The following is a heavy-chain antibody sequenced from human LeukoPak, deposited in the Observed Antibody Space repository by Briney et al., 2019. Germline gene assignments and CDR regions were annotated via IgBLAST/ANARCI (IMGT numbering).Heavy chain of an antibody. CDR3: ARAPYCSGGSCYFLYYYYYGMDV. D-gene: IGHD2-15*01. Sequence: SETLSLTCAVYGGSFSGYYWSWIRQPPGKGLEWIGEINHSGSTNYNPSLKSRVTMSVDTSKNQFSLKLSSVTAADTAVYYCARAPYCSGGSCYFLYYYYYGMDVWGKGTTVTVSS. CDR2: INHSGST. J-gene: IGHJ6*04. CDR1: GGSFSGYY. V-gene: IGHV4-34*01.